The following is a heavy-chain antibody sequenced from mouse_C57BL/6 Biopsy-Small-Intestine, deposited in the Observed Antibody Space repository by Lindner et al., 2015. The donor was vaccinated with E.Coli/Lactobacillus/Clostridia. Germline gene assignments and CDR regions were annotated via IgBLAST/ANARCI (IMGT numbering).Heavy chain of an antibody. CDR2: ISAYHGGT. J-gene: IGHJ4*01. CDR3: AREFEPAGGIITFHY. V-gene: IGHV1-74*01. Sequence: SVKVSCKASGYTFINYGISWVRQAPGQGLEWMGWISAYHGGTNYAQKIQGRVTMTRDTSTNTAYMELRSLRSDDTAVYYCAREFEPAGGIITFHYWGQGTLVTVSS. CDR1: GYTFINYG. D-gene: IGHD1-3*01.